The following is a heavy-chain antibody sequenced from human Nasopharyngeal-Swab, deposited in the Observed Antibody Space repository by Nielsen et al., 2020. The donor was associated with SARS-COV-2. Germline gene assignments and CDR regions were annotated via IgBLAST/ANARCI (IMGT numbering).Heavy chain of an antibody. CDR1: GGTFSSYA. CDR2: IIPIFGTA. Sequence: SVKVSCKASGGTFSSYAIGWVRQAPGQGLEWMGGIIPIFGTANYAQKFQGRVTITADESTSTAYMELSSLRSEDTAVYYCAREERLLRRYGFDYWGQGTLVTVSS. V-gene: IGHV1-69*13. D-gene: IGHD3-22*01. CDR3: AREERLLRRYGFDY. J-gene: IGHJ4*02.